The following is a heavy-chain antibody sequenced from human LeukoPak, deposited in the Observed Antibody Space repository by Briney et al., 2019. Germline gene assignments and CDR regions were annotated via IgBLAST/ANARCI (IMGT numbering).Heavy chain of an antibody. CDR3: ASESTTTVTTPHFAY. D-gene: IGHD4-17*01. CDR2: IIPILGIA. CDR1: GGTFSSYA. V-gene: IGHV1-69*04. J-gene: IGHJ4*02. Sequence: SVKVSCKASGGTFSSYAISWVRQAPGQGLEWMGRIIPILGIANYAQKFQGRVTITADKSTSTAYMELSTLRSEDTAVYYCASESTTTVTTPHFAYCGQGNLVTVSS.